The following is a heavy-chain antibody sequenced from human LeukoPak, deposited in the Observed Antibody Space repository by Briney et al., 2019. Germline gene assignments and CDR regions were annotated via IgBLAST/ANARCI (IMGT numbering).Heavy chain of an antibody. J-gene: IGHJ4*02. CDR1: GFTFSNYW. CDR2: IKKDGCEK. V-gene: IGHV3-7*01. Sequence: GGTLRLSCAASGFTFSNYWMSWVRQAPGKGLEWVGNIKKDGCEKYYLDSVKGRFTISRDNAKNSLYLQMNSLRDEDTALYYCARDFAQADYWGQGTQVTVSS. CDR3: ARDFAQADY.